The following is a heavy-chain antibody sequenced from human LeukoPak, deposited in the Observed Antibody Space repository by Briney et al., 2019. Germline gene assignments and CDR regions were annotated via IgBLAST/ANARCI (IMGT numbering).Heavy chain of an antibody. V-gene: IGHV3-30-3*01. J-gene: IGHJ4*02. CDR2: ISYDGSNK. CDR3: ARGLSDYGDYGKWVY. Sequence: GRSLRLSCAASGFTFSSYAMHWVRQAPGKGLEWVAVISYDGSNKYYADSVKGRFTISRDNSKNTLYLQMNSLRAEDTAVYYCARGLSDYGDYGKWVYWGQGTLVTVSS. CDR1: GFTFSSYA. D-gene: IGHD4-17*01.